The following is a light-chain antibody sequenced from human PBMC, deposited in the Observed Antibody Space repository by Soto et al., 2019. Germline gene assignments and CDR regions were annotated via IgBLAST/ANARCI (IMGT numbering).Light chain of an antibody. CDR2: AAS. J-gene: IGKJ1*01. CDR3: QQYDSSPRT. CDR1: QTISSW. V-gene: IGKV1-5*01. Sequence: DIQMTQSPSTLSGSVGDRVTITCRASQTISSWLAWYQQKPGKAPKLLIYAASSLQSGVPSRFSGSGSGTDFTLTISSLEPEDFAVYHCQQYDSSPRTFGQGTKVDIK.